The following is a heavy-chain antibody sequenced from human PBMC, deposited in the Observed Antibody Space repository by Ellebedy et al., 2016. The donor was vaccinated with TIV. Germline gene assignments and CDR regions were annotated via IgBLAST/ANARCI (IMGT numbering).Heavy chain of an antibody. D-gene: IGHD6-19*01. V-gene: IGHV1-2*04. CDR3: ARRGQSSGPYGAFDI. Sequence: AASVKVSCKASGYSFTGYYMHWVRQAPGQGLEWMGWINPNSGGTKYAQNFQGWVTMTRDTSISTAYMDLSRLTSDDTAVYHCARRGQSSGPYGAFDIWGQGTMVTVSS. J-gene: IGHJ3*02. CDR1: GYSFTGYY. CDR2: INPNSGGT.